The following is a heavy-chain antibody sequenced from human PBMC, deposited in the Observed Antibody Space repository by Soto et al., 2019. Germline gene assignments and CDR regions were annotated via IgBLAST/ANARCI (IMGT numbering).Heavy chain of an antibody. CDR2: IYYSGSI. D-gene: IGHD3-22*01. CDR3: ARRPYYDISGYSFDY. V-gene: IGHV4-61*01. Sequence: SETLSLTCIVSGGSISTDNHYWSWIRQPPGKGLEWIGYIYYSGSINYNPSLESRVTVSVDTSKNQFSLKLSSVTAADTAVYYCARRPYYDISGYSFDYWGQRILVTVSS. CDR1: GGSISTDNHY. J-gene: IGHJ4*02.